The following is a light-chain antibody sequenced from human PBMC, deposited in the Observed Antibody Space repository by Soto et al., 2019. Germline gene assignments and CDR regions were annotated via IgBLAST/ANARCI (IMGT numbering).Light chain of an antibody. CDR3: CSYAPSRTLL. Sequence: QSVLTQPASVSGSPGQSITISCTGTISGVGTYNLVTWYQQHPGKVPKLILYEGNKRPSGVSDRFSASKSGNTASLTISGLQAEDEADYYCCSYAPSRTLLFGGGTKLTVL. V-gene: IGLV2-23*01. J-gene: IGLJ3*02. CDR2: EGN. CDR1: ISGVGTYNL.